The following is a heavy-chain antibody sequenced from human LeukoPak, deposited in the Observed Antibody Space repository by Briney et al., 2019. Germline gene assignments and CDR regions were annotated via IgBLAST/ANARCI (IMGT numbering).Heavy chain of an antibody. V-gene: IGHV4-39*07. J-gene: IGHJ4*02. CDR1: GFSLTTSGLG. D-gene: IGHD2-15*01. CDR2: INHSGST. Sequence: SGPTLVKPTQTLTLTCTFSGFSLTTSGLGVGWIRQPPGKGLEWIGEINHSGSTNYNPSLKSRVTISVDTSKNQFSLKLSSVTAADTAVYYCASRGSGGTRAWPFGYWGQGTLVTVSS. CDR3: ASRGSGGTRAWPFGY.